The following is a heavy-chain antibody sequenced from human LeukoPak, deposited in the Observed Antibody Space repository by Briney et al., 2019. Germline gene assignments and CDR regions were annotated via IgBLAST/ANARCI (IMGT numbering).Heavy chain of an antibody. CDR3: ARDPYSGAYGDTYYYYMDV. CDR1: GFSFSSYN. CDR2: ITSSSTYT. V-gene: IGHV3-21*01. Sequence: GGSLRLSCAASGFSFSSYNMNWVRQTPGKGLEWVSSITSSSTYTFYADSVKGRFTISRDNARNSLYLQMNSLRAEDTAVYYCARDPYSGAYGDTYYYYMDVWGKGTTVTISS. J-gene: IGHJ6*03. D-gene: IGHD1-26*01.